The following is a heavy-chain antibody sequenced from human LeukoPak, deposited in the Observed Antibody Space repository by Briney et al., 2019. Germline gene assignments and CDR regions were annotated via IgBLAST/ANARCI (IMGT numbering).Heavy chain of an antibody. CDR3: AKASFVGYSYGYLDY. CDR1: GFTFDDYA. J-gene: IGHJ4*02. D-gene: IGHD5-18*01. V-gene: IGHV3-43D*03. CDR2: ISWDGGST. Sequence: PGGSLRLSCAASGFTFDDYAMHWVRQAPGKGLEWVSLISWDGGSTYYADSVKGRFTISRDNSKNSLYLQMNSLRAEDTALYYCAKASFVGYSYGYLDYWGQGTLVTVSS.